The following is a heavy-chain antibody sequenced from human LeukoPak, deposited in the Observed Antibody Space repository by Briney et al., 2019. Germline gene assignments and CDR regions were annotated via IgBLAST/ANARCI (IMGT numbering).Heavy chain of an antibody. D-gene: IGHD3-9*01. Sequence: ASVKVSCKASGYTFTSYGISWVRQAPGQGLEWMGWISAYNGNTNYAQKLQGRVTMTTDTSTTTAYMELRSLRSDDTAVYYCARDPGQYYDILTGYYAPYYFDYWGQGTLVTVSS. CDR3: ARDPGQYYDILTGYYAPYYFDY. J-gene: IGHJ4*02. CDR2: ISAYNGNT. CDR1: GYTFTSYG. V-gene: IGHV1-18*01.